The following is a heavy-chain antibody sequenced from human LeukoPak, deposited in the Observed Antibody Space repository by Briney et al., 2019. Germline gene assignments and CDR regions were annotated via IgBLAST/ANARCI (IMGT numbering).Heavy chain of an antibody. D-gene: IGHD3-16*01. V-gene: IGHV3-21*01. CDR2: ISSSSIYV. CDR1: GSTFSDYD. CDR3: AREGTWDFDY. Sequence: GGSLRLSCAASGSTFSDYDMNWVRQAPGKGLEWVSSISSSSIYVSYADSVKGRFTISRDNAKNSLYLQMNSLRVEDTAVYYCAREGTWDFDYWGQGTLVTVSS. J-gene: IGHJ4*02.